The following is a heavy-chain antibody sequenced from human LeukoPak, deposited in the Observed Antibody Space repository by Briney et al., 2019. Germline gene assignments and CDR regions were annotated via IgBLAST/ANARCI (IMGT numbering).Heavy chain of an antibody. D-gene: IGHD2-2*01. V-gene: IGHV3-7*03. CDR2: IKQDGSEK. Sequence: PGGSLRLSCAASGFTFSSYWMSWVRQAPGKGLEWVANIKQDGSEKYYVDSVKSRFTISRDNAKNSLYLQMNSLRAEDTAVYYCARDSSSRGPANWFDPWGQGTLVTVSS. CDR3: ARDSSSRGPANWFDP. J-gene: IGHJ5*02. CDR1: GFTFSSYW.